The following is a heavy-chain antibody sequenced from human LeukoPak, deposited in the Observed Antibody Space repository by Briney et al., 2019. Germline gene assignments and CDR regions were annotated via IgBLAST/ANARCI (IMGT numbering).Heavy chain of an antibody. V-gene: IGHV3-21*01. CDR1: GFTFTRFN. CDR3: VASTDY. D-gene: IGHD5-12*01. CDR2: ITTSGTYI. Sequence: GGSLRLSCAASGFTFTRFNMNWVRQAPGKGLELVSSITTSGTYIYYADLVKGRFTISRDNARNTLYLQMNSLRAEDTAVYYCVASTDYWGQGALVTVSS. J-gene: IGHJ4*02.